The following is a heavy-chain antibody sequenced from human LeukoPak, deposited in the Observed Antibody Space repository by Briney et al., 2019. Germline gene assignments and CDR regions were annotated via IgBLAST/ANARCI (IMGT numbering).Heavy chain of an antibody. V-gene: IGHV1-2*02. D-gene: IGHD3-10*01. J-gene: IGHJ4*02. CDR3: ARANHGSGSYWFDY. CDR1: GYTFTGYY. Sequence: VASVEVSCKASGYTFTGYYMHWVRQAPGQGLEWMGWINPNSGGTNYAQKFQGRVTMTRDTSISTAYMELSRLRSDDTAVYYCARANHGSGSYWFDYWGQGTLVTVSS. CDR2: INPNSGGT.